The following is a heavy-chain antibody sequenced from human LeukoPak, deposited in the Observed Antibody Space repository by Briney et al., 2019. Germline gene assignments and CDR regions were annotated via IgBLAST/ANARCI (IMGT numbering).Heavy chain of an antibody. Sequence: ASVEVSCKASGYTFTSYGISWVRQAPGQGLEWMGWISAYNGNTNYAQKLQGRVTMTTDTSTSTAYMELRSLRSDDTAVYYCARDQLGWLQYDYWGQGTLVTVSS. J-gene: IGHJ4*02. V-gene: IGHV1-18*01. D-gene: IGHD5-24*01. CDR3: ARDQLGWLQYDY. CDR1: GYTFTSYG. CDR2: ISAYNGNT.